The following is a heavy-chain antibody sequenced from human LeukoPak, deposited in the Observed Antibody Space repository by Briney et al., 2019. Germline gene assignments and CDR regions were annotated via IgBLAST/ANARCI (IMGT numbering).Heavy chain of an antibody. CDR3: ARAPSKVVPAAIPTYYYYYMDV. V-gene: IGHV1-2*02. CDR1: GYTFTGYY. D-gene: IGHD2-2*02. J-gene: IGHJ6*03. Sequence: ASVKVSCKASGYTFTGYYMHWVRQAPGQGLEWVGWINPNSGGTNYAQKFQGRVTMTRDTSISTAYMELSRLRSDDTAVYYCARAPSKVVPAAIPTYYYYYMDVWGKGTTVTVSS. CDR2: INPNSGGT.